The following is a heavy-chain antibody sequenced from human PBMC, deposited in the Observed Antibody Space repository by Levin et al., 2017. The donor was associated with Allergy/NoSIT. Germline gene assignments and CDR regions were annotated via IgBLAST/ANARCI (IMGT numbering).Heavy chain of an antibody. V-gene: IGHV3-21*01. D-gene: IGHD3-22*01. J-gene: IGHJ4*02. CDR1: GFTFSSYS. Sequence: LSLTCAASGFTFSSYSMNWVRQAPGKGLEWVSSISSSSSYIYYADSVKGRFTISRDNAKNSLYLQMNSLRAEDTAVYYCARTKDYYDSSGYYYDFFDYWGQGTLVTVSS. CDR2: ISSSSSYI. CDR3: ARTKDYYDSSGYYYDFFDY.